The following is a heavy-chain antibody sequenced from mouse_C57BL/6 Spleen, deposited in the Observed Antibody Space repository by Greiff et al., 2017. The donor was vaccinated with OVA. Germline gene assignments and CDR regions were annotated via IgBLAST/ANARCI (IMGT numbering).Heavy chain of an antibody. CDR3: TLYGYDWYFDV. V-gene: IGHV1-5*01. D-gene: IGHD2-2*01. CDR1: GYTFTSYW. Sequence: VQLQQSGTVLARPGASVKMSCKTSGYTFTSYWMHWVKQRPGQGLEWIGAIYPGNSDPSYNQKFKGKAKLTAVTSASTAYMELSSLTNEDSAVYYCTLYGYDWYFDVWGTGTTGTVSS. J-gene: IGHJ1*03. CDR2: IYPGNSDP.